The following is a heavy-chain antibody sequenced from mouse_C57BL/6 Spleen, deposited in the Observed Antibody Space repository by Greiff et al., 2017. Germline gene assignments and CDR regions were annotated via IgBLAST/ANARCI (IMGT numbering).Heavy chain of an antibody. CDR3: ARDLDSSGYGFAY. CDR2: IYWDDDK. CDR1: GFSLSTSGMG. V-gene: IGHV8-12*01. J-gene: IGHJ3*01. D-gene: IGHD3-2*02. Sequence: QVTLKESGPGILQSSQTLSLTCSFSGFSLSTSGMGVSWIRQPSGKGLEWPAHIYWDDDKRYNPSLKRRPTISKDTSRNQVFLKITSVDTADTATYYCARDLDSSGYGFAYWGQGTLVTVSA.